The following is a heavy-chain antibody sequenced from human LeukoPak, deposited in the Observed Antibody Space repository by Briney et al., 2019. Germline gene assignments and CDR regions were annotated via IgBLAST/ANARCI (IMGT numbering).Heavy chain of an antibody. CDR3: ARHFPQWELPRIGDYFDY. CDR1: GGSFSGYY. CDR2: INHSGST. V-gene: IGHV4-34*01. J-gene: IGHJ4*02. Sequence: SETLSLTCAVYGGSFSGYYWSWIRQPPGKGLEWIGEINHSGSTNYNPSLKSRVTISVDTSKNQFSLKLSSVTAADTAVYYCARHFPQWELPRIGDYFDYWGQGTLVTVSS. D-gene: IGHD1-26*01.